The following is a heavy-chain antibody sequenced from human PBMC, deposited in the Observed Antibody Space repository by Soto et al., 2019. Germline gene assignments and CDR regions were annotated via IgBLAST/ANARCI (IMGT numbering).Heavy chain of an antibody. V-gene: IGHV4-34*01. Sequence: PSETLSLTCAVYGGSFGGYYWSWIRQPPGKGLEWIGEINHSGSTNYNPSLKSRVTISVDTSKNQFSLKLYSVTAADTAVYYCARDHTEYCRGGSCYWFDPWGQGTQVT. J-gene: IGHJ5*02. CDR1: GGSFGGYY. CDR3: ARDHTEYCRGGSCYWFDP. CDR2: INHSGST. D-gene: IGHD2-15*01.